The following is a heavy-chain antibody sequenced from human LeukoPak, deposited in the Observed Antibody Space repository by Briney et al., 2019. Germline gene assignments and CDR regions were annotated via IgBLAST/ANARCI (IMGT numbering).Heavy chain of an antibody. Sequence: GGSLGLSCAASGFTFITYSMNWVRQAPGKGLEWVSSISTTGTYIYYADSVRGRFTISRDNAKNSLYLQMNSLRAEDTAVYYCAAGSTTCNSCGWFDPWGQGTLVTVSS. V-gene: IGHV3-21*01. CDR1: GFTFITYS. CDR2: ISTTGTYI. D-gene: IGHD2-2*01. J-gene: IGHJ5*02. CDR3: AAGSTTCNSCGWFDP.